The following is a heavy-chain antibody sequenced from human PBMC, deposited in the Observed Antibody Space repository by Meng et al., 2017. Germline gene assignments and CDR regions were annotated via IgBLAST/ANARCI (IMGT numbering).Heavy chain of an antibody. CDR2: ISGSGGST. CDR1: GFTFSSYA. Sequence: GESLKISCAASGFTFSSYAMSWVRQAPGKGLEWVSAISGSGGSTYYADSVKGRFTISSDNSKNTLSLQMNSLRAEDTAVYYCARGGYSSSWYIGDYWGQGTLVTVSS. CDR3: ARGGYSSSWYIGDY. D-gene: IGHD6-13*01. V-gene: IGHV3-23*01. J-gene: IGHJ4*02.